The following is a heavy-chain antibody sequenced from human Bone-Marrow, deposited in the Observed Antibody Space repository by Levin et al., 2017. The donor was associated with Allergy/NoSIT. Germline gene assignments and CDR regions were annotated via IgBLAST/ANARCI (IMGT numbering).Heavy chain of an antibody. CDR2: ISSASSYI. D-gene: IGHD1/OR15-1a*01. Sequence: MTGGSLRLSCAASGFIFSTYSLHWVRQSPGKGLEWVSSISSASSYIYYADSVKGRFTISRDNAKNSLFLQMNSLRAEDTAVYYCVRSESITGTEDLKVMDVWGQGTTVTVSS. J-gene: IGHJ6*02. CDR1: GFIFSTYS. V-gene: IGHV3-21*01. CDR3: VRSESITGTEDLKVMDV.